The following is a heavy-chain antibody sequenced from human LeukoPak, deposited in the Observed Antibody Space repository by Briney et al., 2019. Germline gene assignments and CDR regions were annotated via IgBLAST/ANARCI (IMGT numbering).Heavy chain of an antibody. CDR1: GGSISRYY. J-gene: IGHJ4*02. Sequence: SETLSLTCTVSGGSISRYYWSWIRQPPGKGLEWIGYIYYSGSTNYNPSLKSRVTISVDTSKNQFSLKLSSVTAADTAVYYCARDDFWSGSFDYWGQGTLVTVSS. CDR2: IYYSGST. V-gene: IGHV4-59*12. D-gene: IGHD3-3*01. CDR3: ARDDFWSGSFDY.